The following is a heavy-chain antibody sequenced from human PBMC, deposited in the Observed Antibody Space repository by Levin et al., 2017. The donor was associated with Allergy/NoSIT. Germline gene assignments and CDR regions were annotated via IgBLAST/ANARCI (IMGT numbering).Heavy chain of an antibody. D-gene: IGHD4-17*01. CDR2: INQSGST. V-gene: IGHV4-34*01. CDR1: GGSFSGYY. Sequence: PSETLSLTCGVYGGSFSGYYWSWIRQPPGKGLEWIGEINQSGSTNYNPSLKSRVTISVDTSKNQFSLKLSSVTAADTAVYYCTSAPSGGDYAFDYWGQGTLVTVSS. CDR3: TSAPSGGDYAFDY. J-gene: IGHJ4*02.